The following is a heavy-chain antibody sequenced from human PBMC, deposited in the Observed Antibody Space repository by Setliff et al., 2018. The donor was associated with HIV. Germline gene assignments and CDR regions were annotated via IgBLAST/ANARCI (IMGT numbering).Heavy chain of an antibody. Sequence: SETLSLTCTVSGGSISSGVFYLTWIRQLPGKGLEWIGYIHYSGSYISNPSLKSRVTISVATSKSQFSLDLSSVTAADTAVYYCARGLKTSDSYEGRWYYFDSWAQGTLVTVSS. CDR3: ARGLKTSDSYEGRWYYFDS. J-gene: IGHJ4*02. CDR1: GGSISSGVFY. V-gene: IGHV4-61*08. CDR2: IHYSGSY. D-gene: IGHD3-16*01.